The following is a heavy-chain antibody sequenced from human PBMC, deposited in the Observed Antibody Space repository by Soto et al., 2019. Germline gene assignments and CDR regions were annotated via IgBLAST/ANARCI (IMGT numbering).Heavy chain of an antibody. CDR1: GDSVSSNSAA. J-gene: IGHJ6*02. Sequence: SQTLSLTCAISGDSVSSNSAAWNWIRQSPSRGLEWLGRTYYRSKWYNDYAVSVKSRITINPDTSKNQFSLQLNSVTPEDTAVYYCARDRGYSRGPRVFDYYYYGMDVWGQGTTVTVSS. V-gene: IGHV6-1*01. CDR3: ARDRGYSRGPRVFDYYYYGMDV. CDR2: TYYRSKWYN. D-gene: IGHD6-13*01.